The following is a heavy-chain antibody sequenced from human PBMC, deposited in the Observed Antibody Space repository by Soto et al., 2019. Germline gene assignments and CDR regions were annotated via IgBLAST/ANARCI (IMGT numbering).Heavy chain of an antibody. D-gene: IGHD3-22*01. CDR1: GKAFTSFW. J-gene: IGHJ3*02. CDR3: AKQDDRGALEI. CDR2: IYPGDSDT. V-gene: IGHV5-51*01. Sequence: PVESLKISCKISGKAFTSFWVVWVLQMPGRGLEWMGNIYPGDSDTRYTPPFQGQVTISADKSTNTAYLQWHSLQASDTALYYCAKQDDRGALEIWGQGTKVTVSS.